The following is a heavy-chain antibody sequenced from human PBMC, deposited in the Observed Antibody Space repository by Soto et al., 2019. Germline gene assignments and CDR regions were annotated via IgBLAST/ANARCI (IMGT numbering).Heavy chain of an antibody. CDR2: IYYSGST. V-gene: IGHV4-39*01. D-gene: IGHD2-2*01. J-gene: IGHJ6*02. CDR3: ARHEGRRWYRLPVTTYYYGMDV. CDR1: GGSISSSSYY. Sequence: QLQLQESGPGLVKPSETLSLTCTVSGGSISSSSYYWGWIRQPPGKGLEWIGRIYYSGSTYHNPSLKSRVTISVDTANNQFSLKLGSVTAADTAVYYCARHEGRRWYRLPVTTYYYGMDVWGQGTTVTVSS.